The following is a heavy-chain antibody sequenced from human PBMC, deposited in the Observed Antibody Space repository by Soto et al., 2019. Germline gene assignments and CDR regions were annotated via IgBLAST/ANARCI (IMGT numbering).Heavy chain of an antibody. J-gene: IGHJ5*02. Sequence: PSETLSLTCSVSGGSINSSSYFWGWVRQPPGKGLEWIGSIYYSGSTYYNPSLRSRVTISVDTSKNQFSLKLSSVTAADTAAFYCARHYSSGSCNWFDPWGQGTLVTVSS. CDR2: IYYSGST. D-gene: IGHD6-19*01. CDR1: GGSINSSSYF. V-gene: IGHV4-39*01. CDR3: ARHYSSGSCNWFDP.